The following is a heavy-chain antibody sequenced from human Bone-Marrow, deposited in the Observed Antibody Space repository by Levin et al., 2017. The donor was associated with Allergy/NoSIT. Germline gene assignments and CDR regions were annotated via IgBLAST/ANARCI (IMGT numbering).Heavy chain of an antibody. CDR1: TASVKATNHY. D-gene: IGHD2-21*01. Sequence: PSETLSLTCTVSTASVKATNHYWAWIRQTPGKGLEWIGSVYHDGGTYYNPSLRSRVTISVDTSRNQFSLEMTSVTAADTAVYFCARHRPGWCRAGPHDWWGQGTQVTVSS. CDR2: VYHDGGT. CDR3: ARHRPGWCRAGPHDW. J-gene: IGHJ4*02. V-gene: IGHV4-39*01.